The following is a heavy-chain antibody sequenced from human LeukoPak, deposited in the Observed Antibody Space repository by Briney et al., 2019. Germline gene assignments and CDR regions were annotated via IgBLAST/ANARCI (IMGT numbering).Heavy chain of an antibody. J-gene: IGHJ4*02. CDR2: IYYSGST. CDR1: GGSISSYY. CDR3: ARQAYSNHFDY. D-gene: IGHD4-4*01. V-gene: IGHV4-59*08. Sequence: SETLSLTRTVSGGSISSYYWSWIRQPPGKGLEWIGYIYYSGSTNYNPSLKSRVTISVDTSKNQFSLKLSSVTAADTAVYYCARQAYSNHFDYWGQGTLVTVSS.